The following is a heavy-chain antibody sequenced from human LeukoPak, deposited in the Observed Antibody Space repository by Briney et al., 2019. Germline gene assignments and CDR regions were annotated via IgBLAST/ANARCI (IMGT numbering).Heavy chain of an antibody. D-gene: IGHD4-17*01. CDR1: GFTFSVSW. CDR2: IDPDGNTK. CDR3: ARDPAYGAPDY. V-gene: IGHV3-7*01. J-gene: IGHJ4*02. Sequence: GGSLRLSCVASGFTFSVSWMTWVRQAPGRGLEWVGNIDPDGNTKNYVDSVKGRFAFSRDNARSSLYLQMNNLRGEDTGVYYCARDPAYGAPDYWGQGTLVTVSS.